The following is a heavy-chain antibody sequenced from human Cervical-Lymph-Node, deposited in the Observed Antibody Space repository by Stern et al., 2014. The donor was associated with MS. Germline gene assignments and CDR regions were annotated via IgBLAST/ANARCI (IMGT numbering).Heavy chain of an antibody. V-gene: IGHV3-23*04. CDR1: GFTFSSYA. D-gene: IGHD6-19*01. Sequence: EVHLVESGGGLVQPGGSLRLSCAASGFTFSSYAMSWVRQAPGKGLEWVSALSGSGGSTYYADSVKGRFTISRDNSKNTLYLQMNSLRAEDTAVYYCAKAMVGAVAGSRGLDYWGQGTLVTVSS. CDR3: AKAMVGAVAGSRGLDY. CDR2: LSGSGGST. J-gene: IGHJ4*02.